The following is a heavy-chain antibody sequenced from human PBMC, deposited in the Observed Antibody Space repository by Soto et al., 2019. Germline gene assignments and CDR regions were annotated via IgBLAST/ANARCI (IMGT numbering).Heavy chain of an antibody. CDR2: IIPIPGTA. J-gene: IGHJ6*02. CDR1: GGTFGSYA. V-gene: IGHV1-69*01. Sequence: QVQLVQSGAEVKKPGSSVKVSCKASGGTFGSYAISWVRQAPGQGLEWMGGIIPIPGTANYAQKFQGRVTIAADESTSTAYMELSSLRAEDTAVYYCARSQGSSASLEIYYYYYYGMDAWGQGTKVTVSS. D-gene: IGHD2-2*01. CDR3: ARSQGSSASLEIYYYYYYGMDA.